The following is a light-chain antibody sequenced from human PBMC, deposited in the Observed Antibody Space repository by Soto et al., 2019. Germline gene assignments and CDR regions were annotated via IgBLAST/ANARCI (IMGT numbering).Light chain of an antibody. CDR1: QSITNTY. J-gene: IGKJ5*01. CDR2: DAS. CDR3: QQYGGSPPNT. Sequence: EIVLTQSPGTLSLSPGERATLSCRASQSITNTYLAWYQQKPGQAPRLLIYDASSRATGIPDRFSGSGSGTDFTLTISRLEPEEFAMYYCQQYGGSPPNTFGQGTRLEIK. V-gene: IGKV3-20*01.